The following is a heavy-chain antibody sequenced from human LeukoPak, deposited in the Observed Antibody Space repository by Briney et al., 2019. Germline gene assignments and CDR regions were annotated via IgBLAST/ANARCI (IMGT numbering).Heavy chain of an antibody. D-gene: IGHD5-18*01. V-gene: IGHV4-59*08. CDR3: ARVGLPSAFDI. CDR2: IFYTGST. J-gene: IGHJ3*02. CDR1: GGSINSYY. Sequence: NTSETLSLTCTVSGGSINSYYWTWIRQPPGKGLEWIGYIFYTGSTNYNPSLKSRVTISLDTSKNQFSLRLSSVTAADTAVYYCARVGLPSAFDIWGQGTMVTVSS.